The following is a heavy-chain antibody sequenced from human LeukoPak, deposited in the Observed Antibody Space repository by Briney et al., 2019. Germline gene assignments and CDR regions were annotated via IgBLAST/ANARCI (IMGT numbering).Heavy chain of an antibody. J-gene: IGHJ3*02. CDR3: AKERDTAVVTAFDI. V-gene: IGHV3-30*02. Sequence: GGSLRLSCAASGFTFSTYWMTWVRQAPGKGLEWVAFIRYDGSNQYYADSVKGRFTISRDNAKNSLYLQMNSLRAEDTAVYYCAKERDTAVVTAFDIWGQGTMVTVSS. D-gene: IGHD5-18*01. CDR2: IRYDGSNQ. CDR1: GFTFSTYW.